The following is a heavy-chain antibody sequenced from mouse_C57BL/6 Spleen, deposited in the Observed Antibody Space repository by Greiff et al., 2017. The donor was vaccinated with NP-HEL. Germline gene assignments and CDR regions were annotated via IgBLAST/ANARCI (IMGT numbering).Heavy chain of an antibody. V-gene: IGHV5-6*01. CDR2: ISSGGSYP. Sequence: EVKLVESGGDLVKPGGSLKLSCAASGFTFSSYGMSWVRQTPDKRLEWVATISSGGSYPYYPDSVKGRFTISRDNAKNTLYLQMSSLKSEDTAMYYCARHGGYYYGSSYNWYFDVWGTGTTVTVAS. CDR3: ARHGGYYYGSSYNWYFDV. J-gene: IGHJ1*03. CDR1: GFTFSSYG. D-gene: IGHD1-1*01.